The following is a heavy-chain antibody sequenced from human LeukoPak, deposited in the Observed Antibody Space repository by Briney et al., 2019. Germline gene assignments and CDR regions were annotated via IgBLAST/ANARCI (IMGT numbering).Heavy chain of an antibody. V-gene: IGHV1-3*01. Sequence: ASVKVSCKASGYTFTTYAIHWVRQAPGQGLQWMGWISVGDGNTNYSQKFQGRVTLTRDTSASTAYMELTSLIPEDTAVYYCARGYSGVVPAAHPDFWGQGTPVTVSS. D-gene: IGHD2-2*01. CDR3: ARGYSGVVPAAHPDF. J-gene: IGHJ4*02. CDR1: GYTFTTYA. CDR2: ISVGDGNT.